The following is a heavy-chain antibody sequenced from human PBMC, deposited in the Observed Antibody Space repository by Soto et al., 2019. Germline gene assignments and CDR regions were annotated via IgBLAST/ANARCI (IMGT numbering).Heavy chain of an antibody. CDR2: INPSGGST. CDR3: ARGRQTYYYDSSGHY. J-gene: IGHJ4*02. V-gene: IGHV1-46*01. CDR1: GYTFTSYY. D-gene: IGHD3-22*01. Sequence: ASVKVSCKASGYTFTSYYMHWVRQTPGQGLEWMGIINPSGGSTSYAQKFQGRVTMTRDTSTSTVYMELSSLRSKDTAVYYCARGRQTYYYDSSGHYWGQGTLVTVSS.